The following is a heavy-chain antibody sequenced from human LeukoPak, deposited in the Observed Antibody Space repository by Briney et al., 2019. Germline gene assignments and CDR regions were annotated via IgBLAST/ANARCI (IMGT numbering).Heavy chain of an antibody. D-gene: IGHD2-2*01. J-gene: IGHJ6*02. Sequence: KPSETLSLTCTVSGGSISSGGYYWSWIRQHPGKGLEWIGYIYYSGSTYYNPSLKSRVAISVDTSKNQFSLEVNSVTAADTAVYYCARVDCSSTSCPTRPNYFYGVDVWGQGTTVTVSS. CDR1: GGSISSGGYY. V-gene: IGHV4-31*03. CDR2: IYYSGST. CDR3: ARVDCSSTSCPTRPNYFYGVDV.